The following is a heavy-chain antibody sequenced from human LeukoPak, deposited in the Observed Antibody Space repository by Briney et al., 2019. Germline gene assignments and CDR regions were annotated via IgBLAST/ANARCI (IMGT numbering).Heavy chain of an antibody. D-gene: IGHD6-6*01. Sequence: SETLSLTCTVSGGSINSGSYSWSWIRQPAGKGLEWIGRIYTSGSTNYNPSLKSRVTMSVDTSKNQFSLKLSSVTAADTAVYYCARDWQLGNYFDYWGQGTLVTVSS. CDR1: GGSINSGSYS. J-gene: IGHJ4*02. V-gene: IGHV4-61*02. CDR2: IYTSGST. CDR3: ARDWQLGNYFDY.